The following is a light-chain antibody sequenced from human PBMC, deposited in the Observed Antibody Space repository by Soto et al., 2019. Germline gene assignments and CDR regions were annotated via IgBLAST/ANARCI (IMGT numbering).Light chain of an antibody. CDR3: RQYNNWWT. CDR1: QSVDSN. V-gene: IGKV3-15*01. CDR2: GAS. J-gene: IGKJ1*01. Sequence: EILMTQSPATLSVSPGERATLSCRASQSVDSNLAWYQQKPGQAPRLLIYGASTRDTGISARFSGSGSGTEFTLTISSLQSEDFGVYYCRQYNNWWTFGQGTKVDIK.